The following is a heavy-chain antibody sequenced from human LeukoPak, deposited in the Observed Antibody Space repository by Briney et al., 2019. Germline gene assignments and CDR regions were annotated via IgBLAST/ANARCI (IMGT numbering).Heavy chain of an antibody. CDR3: ARPYGSGSYYSWFDP. J-gene: IGHJ5*02. Sequence: PSETLSLTCAVSGYSISSGYYWGWIRQPPGKGLEWIGSIYHSGSTYYNPSLKSRVTISVDTSKNQFSLELSSVTAADTAVYYCARPYGSGSYYSWFDPWGQGTLVTVSS. CDR2: IYHSGST. D-gene: IGHD3-10*01. CDR1: GYSISSGYY. V-gene: IGHV4-38-2*01.